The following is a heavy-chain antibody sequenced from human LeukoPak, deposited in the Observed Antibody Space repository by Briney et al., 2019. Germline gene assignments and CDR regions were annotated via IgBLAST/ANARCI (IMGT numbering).Heavy chain of an antibody. CDR3: ARDLSESGFLLWLENGYLDY. CDR1: GYTFTGYY. D-gene: IGHD3-10*01. CDR2: INPNSGGT. Sequence: GSSVTVSRKASGYTFTGYYMHWVRQAPGQGLEWMGWINPNSGGTNYAQKFQGWVTMTRDTPISTAYMELSRLRSDDPAVYYCARDLSESGFLLWLENGYLDYWGQGTLVTVSS. V-gene: IGHV1-2*04. J-gene: IGHJ4*02.